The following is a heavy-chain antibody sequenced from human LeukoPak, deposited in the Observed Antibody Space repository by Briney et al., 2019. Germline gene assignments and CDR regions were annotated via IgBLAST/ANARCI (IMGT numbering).Heavy chain of an antibody. CDR1: GFTFSSYS. D-gene: IGHD4-23*01. J-gene: IGHJ2*01. V-gene: IGHV3-21*01. CDR2: ISSSSSYI. CDR3: ARDLRHDYGGNPDWYFDL. Sequence: GGSLRLSCAASGFTFSSYSMNWVRQAPGKGLEWVSSISSSSSYIYYADSVKRRFTISRDNAKNSLYLQMNSLRAEDTAVYYCARDLRHDYGGNPDWYFDLWGRGTLVTVSS.